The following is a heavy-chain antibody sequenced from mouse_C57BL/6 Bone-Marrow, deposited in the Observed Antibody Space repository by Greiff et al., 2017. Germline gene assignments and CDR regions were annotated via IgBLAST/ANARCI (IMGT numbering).Heavy chain of an antibody. V-gene: IGHV1-18*01. CDR3: ARWDYYSSVWYFDV. Sequence: EVMLVESGPELVKPGASVKIPCKASGYTFTDYNMDWVKQSHGKSLEWIGDINPNNGGTIYNQQIKGKATLTVDKSSSTAYMELRSLTSEDTAVYYCARWDYYSSVWYFDVWGTGTTVTVAS. CDR1: GYTFTDYN. D-gene: IGHD1-1*01. CDR2: INPNNGGT. J-gene: IGHJ1*03.